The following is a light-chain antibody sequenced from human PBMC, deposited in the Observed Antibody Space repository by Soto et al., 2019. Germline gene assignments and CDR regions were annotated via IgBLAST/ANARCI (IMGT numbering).Light chain of an antibody. Sequence: EIVMTQSPATLSVSPGERATLSCRASQSVSSNLAWYQQKPGQAPRLLIYGASTRATGIPARFSGSGSGTDFTLTISSLQSEDLGVYYCQEYSYWWTFGQGTKVEIK. J-gene: IGKJ1*01. CDR2: GAS. CDR3: QEYSYWWT. CDR1: QSVSSN. V-gene: IGKV3-15*01.